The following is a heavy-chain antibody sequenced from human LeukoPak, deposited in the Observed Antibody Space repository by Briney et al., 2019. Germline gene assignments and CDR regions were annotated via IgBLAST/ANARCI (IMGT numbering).Heavy chain of an antibody. CDR3: ARVGVNLRCLEWYPHYYFDY. V-gene: IGHV4-34*01. CDR1: GGSFSGYY. J-gene: IGHJ4*02. D-gene: IGHD3-3*01. CDR2: INHSGST. Sequence: SQTLSLTCAVYGGSFSGYYWSWIRQPPGKGLEWIGEINHSGSTNYNPSLKSRVTISVDTSKNQFSLKLSSVTAADTAVYYCARVGVNLRCLEWYPHYYFDYWGQGTLVTVSS.